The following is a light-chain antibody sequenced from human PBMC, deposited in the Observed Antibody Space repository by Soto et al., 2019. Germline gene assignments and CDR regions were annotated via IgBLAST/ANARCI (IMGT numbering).Light chain of an antibody. CDR1: QSVSGN. CDR2: GAS. CDR3: QQYNNWSALT. V-gene: IGKV3D-15*01. J-gene: IGKJ4*01. Sequence: EIVMTQSPATLSVSPGERATLSCRASQSVSGNLAWYQQKPGQAPSLLIYGASTRATGIPARFSGSESGTDFTLTISSLQSEDFAVYYCQQYNNWSALTVGGETKVEVK.